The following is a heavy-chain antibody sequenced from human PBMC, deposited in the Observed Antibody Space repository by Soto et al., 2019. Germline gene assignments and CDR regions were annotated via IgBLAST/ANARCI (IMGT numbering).Heavy chain of an antibody. Sequence: SETLSLTCAVYGGSFSGYYWSWIRQPPGKGLEWIGEINHSGSTNYNPSLKSRVNISVDTSKNQFSLKLSSVTAADTAVYYCARAPHYVWGSYRFHYGMDVWGQGTTVTVSS. CDR1: GGSFSGYY. D-gene: IGHD3-16*02. CDR3: ARAPHYVWGSYRFHYGMDV. CDR2: INHSGST. J-gene: IGHJ6*02. V-gene: IGHV4-34*01.